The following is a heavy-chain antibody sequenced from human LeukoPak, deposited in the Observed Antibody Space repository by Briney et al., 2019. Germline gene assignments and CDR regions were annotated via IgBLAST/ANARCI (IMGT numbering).Heavy chain of an antibody. CDR2: IWYDGSNK. D-gene: IGHD2/OR15-2a*01. V-gene: IGHV3-33*01. Sequence: QAGGSLRLSCAASGFTFSSYGMHWVCQAPGKGLEWVAVIWYDGSNKYYADSVKGRFTISRDNSKNTLYLQMNSLRAEDTAVYYCARDPIEYLDLGYYGMDVWGQGTTVTVSS. CDR3: ARDPIEYLDLGYYGMDV. J-gene: IGHJ6*02. CDR1: GFTFSSYG.